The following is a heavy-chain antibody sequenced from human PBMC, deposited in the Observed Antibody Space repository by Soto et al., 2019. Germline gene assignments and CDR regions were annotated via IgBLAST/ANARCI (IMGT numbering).Heavy chain of an antibody. Sequence: SETLSLTCAVYGGSVSGYYGSWIRQPPGKGLEWSGEINHSGSTNYNPSLKSRVTISVDTSKNQFSLKLSSVTAADTAVYYCARGGPYYDFWSGYYGGFYYYGMDVRGQGTTVTVSS. D-gene: IGHD3-3*01. CDR1: GGSVSGYY. CDR2: INHSGST. J-gene: IGHJ6*02. V-gene: IGHV4-34*01. CDR3: ARGGPYYDFWSGYYGGFYYYGMDV.